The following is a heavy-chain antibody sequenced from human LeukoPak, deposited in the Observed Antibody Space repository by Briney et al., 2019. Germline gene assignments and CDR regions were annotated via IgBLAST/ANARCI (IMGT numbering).Heavy chain of an antibody. V-gene: IGHV3-33*01. Sequence: GRSLRVSCAASGFTFSSDGMHWVRQAPGKGLEWVAVIWYDGSNKYYADSVKGRFTISRDNSKNTLYLQMNSLRAEDTAVYYCARDYYGSGSYYTPVPDYWGQGTLVTASS. J-gene: IGHJ4*02. CDR3: ARDYYGSGSYYTPVPDY. CDR1: GFTFSSDG. D-gene: IGHD3-10*01. CDR2: IWYDGSNK.